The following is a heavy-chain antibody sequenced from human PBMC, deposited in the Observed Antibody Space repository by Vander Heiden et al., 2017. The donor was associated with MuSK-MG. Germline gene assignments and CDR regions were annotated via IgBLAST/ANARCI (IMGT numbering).Heavy chain of an antibody. Sequence: EVQLVESGGGLVKPGGSLRLSCAASGFTFSSYSMNWVRQAPGKGLEWVSSISSSSSYIYYADSVKGRVTISRDNAKNSLYLQMNSLRAEDTAVYYCARTELGYCSGGSCYSGDYWGQGTLVTVSS. CDR2: ISSSSSYI. D-gene: IGHD2-15*01. CDR3: ARTELGYCSGGSCYSGDY. V-gene: IGHV3-21*01. CDR1: GFTFSSYS. J-gene: IGHJ4*02.